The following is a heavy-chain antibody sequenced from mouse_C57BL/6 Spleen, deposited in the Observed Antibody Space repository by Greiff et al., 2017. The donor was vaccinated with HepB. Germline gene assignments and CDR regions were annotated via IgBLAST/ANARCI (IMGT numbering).Heavy chain of an antibody. Sequence: VQLQQPGAELVKPGASVKLSCKASGYTFTSYWMHWVKQRPGQGLEWIGMIHPNSGSTNYNEKFKSKATLTVDKSSSTAYMQLSSLTSEDSAVYYCARNYGSSYGIYFDYWGQGTTLTVSS. V-gene: IGHV1-64*01. J-gene: IGHJ2*01. CDR2: IHPNSGST. D-gene: IGHD1-1*01. CDR3: ARNYGSSYGIYFDY. CDR1: GYTFTSYW.